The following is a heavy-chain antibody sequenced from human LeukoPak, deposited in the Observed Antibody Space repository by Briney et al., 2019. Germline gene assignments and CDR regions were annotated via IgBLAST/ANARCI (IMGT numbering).Heavy chain of an antibody. J-gene: IGHJ6*02. V-gene: IGHV3-74*01. CDR1: GFTFSEFG. D-gene: IGHD3-16*01. CDR2: IHGDGSST. Sequence: GGSLRLSCAASGFTFSEFGMHWVRQAPGKGLVWVSRIHGDGSSTSYADSVKGRFTISRDNAKNTLYLLMNSLRAEDTAVYYCVRDRGDGRNYYYGMDVWGQGTTVTVSS. CDR3: VRDRGDGRNYYYGMDV.